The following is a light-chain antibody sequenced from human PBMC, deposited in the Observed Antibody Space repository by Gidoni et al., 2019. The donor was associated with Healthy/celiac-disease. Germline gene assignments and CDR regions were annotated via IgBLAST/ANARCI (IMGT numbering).Light chain of an antibody. CDR3: QQRSNWPLT. Sequence: EMVLTQSPATLSLSPGARATLSCRASKSVSSYLAWYQQNPGQAPRLLIYDASNRATGIPARFTGRGSGTDFTLTISSLEPDVFAVYYCQQRSNWPLTFGGGTKVEIK. CDR1: KSVSSY. J-gene: IGKJ4*01. V-gene: IGKV3-11*01. CDR2: DAS.